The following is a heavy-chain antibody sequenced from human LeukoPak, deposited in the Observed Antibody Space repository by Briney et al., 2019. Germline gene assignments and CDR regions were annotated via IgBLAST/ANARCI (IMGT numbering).Heavy chain of an antibody. CDR2: ISAYNGNT. CDR3: ARDVIAAAGIHFDY. D-gene: IGHD6-13*01. J-gene: IGHJ4*02. V-gene: IGHV1-18*01. CDR1: GYTFTSYG. Sequence: ASVKVSCKASGYTFTSYGISWVRQAPGQGLEWMGWISAYNGNTNYAQKLQGRVTMTTDTSTTTAYMELRSLRPDDTAVYYCARDVIAAAGIHFDYWGQGTLVTVSS.